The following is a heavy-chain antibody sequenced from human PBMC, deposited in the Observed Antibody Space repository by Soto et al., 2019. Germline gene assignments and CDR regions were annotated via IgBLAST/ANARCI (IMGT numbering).Heavy chain of an antibody. D-gene: IGHD3-10*01. J-gene: IGHJ6*02. Sequence: EVQLVESGGGLVQPGGSLRLSCAASGFTFSSYWMHWVRQAPGKGLVWVSRINSDGSSTSYADSVKGRFTISRDNAKNTLYLQINSLRAEDTAVYYCARRNVLLEDYYGMDVWGQGTTVTVSS. CDR1: GFTFSSYW. V-gene: IGHV3-74*01. CDR2: INSDGSST. CDR3: ARRNVLLEDYYGMDV.